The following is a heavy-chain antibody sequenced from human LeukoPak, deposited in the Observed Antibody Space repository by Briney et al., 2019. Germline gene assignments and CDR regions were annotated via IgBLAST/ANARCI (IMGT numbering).Heavy chain of an antibody. Sequence: PGGSLRLSCAASGFTFSSYGMHWVRQAPGRGLEWVSAISGSSGLTYYADSVKGRFTISRDNSKNTLFLQMNSLRAEDTAVYYCARRGESASYGDYRFDYWDQGTLVTVSS. CDR2: ISGSSGLT. V-gene: IGHV3-23*01. CDR3: ARRGESASYGDYRFDY. J-gene: IGHJ4*02. CDR1: GFTFSSYG. D-gene: IGHD4-17*01.